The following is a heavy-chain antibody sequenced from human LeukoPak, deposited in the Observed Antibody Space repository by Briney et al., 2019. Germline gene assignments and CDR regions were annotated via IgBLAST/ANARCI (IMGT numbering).Heavy chain of an antibody. Sequence: SETLSLTCTVSGGSISSYYWSWIRQPPGKGLEWIGSIYYSGSTYYNPSLKSRVTISVDTSKNQFSLKLSSVTAADTAVYYCARRYYDILTGNYYFDYWGQGTLVTVSS. CDR2: IYYSGST. V-gene: IGHV4-59*05. CDR3: ARRYYDILTGNYYFDY. J-gene: IGHJ4*02. CDR1: GGSISSYY. D-gene: IGHD3-9*01.